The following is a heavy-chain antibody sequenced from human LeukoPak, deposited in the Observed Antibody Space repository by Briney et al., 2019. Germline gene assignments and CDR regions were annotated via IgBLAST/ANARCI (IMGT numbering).Heavy chain of an antibody. CDR1: GGSISSGDYY. CDR2: IYYSGST. V-gene: IGHV4-30-4*08. Sequence: NPSETLSLTCTVSGGSISSGDYYWSWIRQPPGKGLEWIGYIYYSGSTYYNPSLKSRVTISVDTSKSQFSLKLSSVTAADTAVYYCARHLEKRYCSGGSCYPDAFDIWGQGTMVTVSS. CDR3: ARHLEKRYCSGGSCYPDAFDI. J-gene: IGHJ3*02. D-gene: IGHD2-15*01.